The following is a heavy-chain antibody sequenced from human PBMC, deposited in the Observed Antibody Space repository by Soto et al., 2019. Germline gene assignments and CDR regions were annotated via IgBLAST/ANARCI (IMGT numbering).Heavy chain of an antibody. CDR3: AREAYYYDSSGYDAFDI. CDR2: ISSSSSYI. J-gene: IGHJ3*02. CDR1: GFTFSSYS. V-gene: IGHV3-21*01. Sequence: GGSLRLSCAASGFTFSSYSMNWVRQAPGKGLEWVSSISSSSSYIYYADSVKGRFTISRDNAKNSLYLQMNSLRAEDTAAYYCAREAYYYDSSGYDAFDIWGQGTMVTVSS. D-gene: IGHD3-22*01.